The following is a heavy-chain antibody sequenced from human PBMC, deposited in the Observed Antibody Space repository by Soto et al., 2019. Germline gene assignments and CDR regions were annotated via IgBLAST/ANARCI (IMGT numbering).Heavy chain of an antibody. CDR2: IYWDDDK. CDR3: AHKYSSPLYYYYMDV. Sequence: QLTLKDFGLRLVNPTQTLTLTCTFSGFSLSTSGGGVGWTRRPPGKALGGLALIYWDDDKRYSPSLKSRLTITKDTSKNQVVLTMTNMDPVDTATYYCAHKYSSPLYYYYMDVWGKGTTVTVSS. V-gene: IGHV2-5*02. J-gene: IGHJ6*03. D-gene: IGHD6-6*01. CDR1: GFSLSTSGGG.